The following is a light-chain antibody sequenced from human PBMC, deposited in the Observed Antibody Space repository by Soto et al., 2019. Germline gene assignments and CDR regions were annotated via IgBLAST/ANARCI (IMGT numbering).Light chain of an antibody. J-gene: IGKJ2*01. V-gene: IGKV3-15*01. CDR2: GAS. CDR1: QTIASN. CDR3: QQYHNWPPQYS. Sequence: EIVMTQSPVSLSVSPGERATLSCRASQTIASNLAWYQQKPGQAPRLLIHGASTRTTGVPARFSGSGSGTEFTLTISSLQSEDFAVYYGQQYHNWPPQYSFGQGTKLQMK.